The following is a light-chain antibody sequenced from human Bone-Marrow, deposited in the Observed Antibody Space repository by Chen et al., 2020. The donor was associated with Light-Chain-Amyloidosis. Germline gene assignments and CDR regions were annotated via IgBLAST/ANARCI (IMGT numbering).Light chain of an antibody. CDR2: EVT. Sequence: QSALTQPASVSGSPGQSITISCTGTSSDVGGDNHFSWYQQHPDKAPKLMIDEVTNRPSWVPDRCSGSKSDNTASLTISGLQTEDEADYFCSSYTITNTLVFGSGTRVTVL. CDR1: SSDVGGDNH. J-gene: IGLJ1*01. CDR3: SSYTITNTLV. V-gene: IGLV2-14*01.